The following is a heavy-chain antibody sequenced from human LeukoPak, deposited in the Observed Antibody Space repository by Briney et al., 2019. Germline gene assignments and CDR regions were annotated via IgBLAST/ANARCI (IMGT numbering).Heavy chain of an antibody. CDR2: INPSGGST. CDR1: GYTFTSYY. D-gene: IGHD6-19*01. V-gene: IGHV1-46*01. J-gene: IGHJ4*02. Sequence: GASVKVSCKASGYTFTSYYMHWVRQAPGQGLEWMGLINPSGGSTSYAQKFQGRVTMTRDTSTSTVYMELSSLRSEDTAVYYCARSGWAGYYFDYWGQGTLVTVSS. CDR3: ARSGWAGYYFDY.